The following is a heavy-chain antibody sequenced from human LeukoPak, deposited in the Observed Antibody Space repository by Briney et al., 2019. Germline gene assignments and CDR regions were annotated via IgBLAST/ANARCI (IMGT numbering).Heavy chain of an antibody. CDR2: IYYSGST. CDR3: ARGDSDYGDYVKYFDY. Sequence: SETLSLTCTVSGGAISSYYWSWIRQPPGKGLEWIGYIYYSGSTNYNPSLKRRVNISVDTSKNQFFLKLSSVTAADTAVYYCARGDSDYGDYVKYFDYWGQGTLVTVSS. J-gene: IGHJ4*02. CDR1: GGAISSYY. V-gene: IGHV4-59*01. D-gene: IGHD4-17*01.